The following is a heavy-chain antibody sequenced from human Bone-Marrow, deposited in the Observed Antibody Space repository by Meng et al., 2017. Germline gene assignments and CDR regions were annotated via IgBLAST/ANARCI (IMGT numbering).Heavy chain of an antibody. CDR2: ISYDGSNK. Sequence: GESLKISCAASEFTFSIYAMNWVRQAPGKGLEWVAVISYDGSNKYYADSVKGRFTISRDNSKNTLYLQMNSLRAEDTAVYYCARDREWYSSSWYVFDYWGQGTLVTVSS. D-gene: IGHD6-13*01. CDR3: ARDREWYSSSWYVFDY. CDR1: EFTFSIYA. J-gene: IGHJ4*02. V-gene: IGHV3-30*04.